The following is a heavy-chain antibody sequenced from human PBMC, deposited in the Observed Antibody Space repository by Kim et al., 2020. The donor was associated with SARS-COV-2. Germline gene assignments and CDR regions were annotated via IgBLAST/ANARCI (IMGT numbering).Heavy chain of an antibody. D-gene: IGHD3-10*01. J-gene: IGHJ4*02. V-gene: IGHV4-31*03. CDR1: GGSISSGGYY. CDR3: ARVNRGITMVRGVPRFDY. CDR2: IYYSGST. Sequence: SETLSLTCTVSGGSISSGGYYWSWIRQHPGKGLEWIGYIYYSGSTYYNPSLKSRVTISVDTSKNQFSLKLSSVTAADTAVYYCARVNRGITMVRGVPRFDYWGQGTLVTVSS.